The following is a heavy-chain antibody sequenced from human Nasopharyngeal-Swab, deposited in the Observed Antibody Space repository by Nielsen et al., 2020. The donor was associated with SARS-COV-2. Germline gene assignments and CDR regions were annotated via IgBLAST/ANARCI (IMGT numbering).Heavy chain of an antibody. CDR2: IYSGGST. V-gene: IGHV3-53*01. Sequence: GESLKISCAASGFIFSDYYMSWIRQAPGKGLEWVSVIYSGGSTYYADSVKGRFTISRDNSKNTLYLQMNSLRAEDTAVYYCARADYYDFWSGGYGMDVWGQGTTITVSS. CDR1: GFIFSDYY. D-gene: IGHD3-3*01. J-gene: IGHJ6*02. CDR3: ARADYYDFWSGGYGMDV.